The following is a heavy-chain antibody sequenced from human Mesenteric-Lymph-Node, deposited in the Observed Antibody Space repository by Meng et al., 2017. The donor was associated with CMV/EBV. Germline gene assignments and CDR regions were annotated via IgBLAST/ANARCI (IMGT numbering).Heavy chain of an antibody. D-gene: IGHD5-12*01. CDR3: VRDPSGHGLDV. CDR2: IGRRGDT. CDR1: GFTFSSYD. V-gene: IGHV3-13*01. J-gene: IGHJ6*02. Sequence: GESLKISCAVSGFTFSSYDMHWVRQVRGKGLEWVSMIGRRGDTNYAGSVEGRFTIYREYAKNSLYLQMNSLRVGDTAVYYCVRDPSGHGLDVWGQGTTVTVSS.